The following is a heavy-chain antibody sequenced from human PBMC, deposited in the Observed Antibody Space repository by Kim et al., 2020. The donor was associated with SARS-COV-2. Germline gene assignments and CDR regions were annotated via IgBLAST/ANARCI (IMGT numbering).Heavy chain of an antibody. V-gene: IGHV1-18*01. CDR3: ARDPYYGSGSYYNRAFDY. CDR1: GYTFTSYG. Sequence: ASVKVSCKASGYTFTSYGISWVRQAPGQGLEWMGWISAYNGNTNYAQKLQGRVTMTTDTSTSTAYMELRSLRSDDTAVYYCARDPYYGSGSYYNRAFDYWGQGTLVTVSS. CDR2: ISAYNGNT. J-gene: IGHJ4*02. D-gene: IGHD3-10*01.